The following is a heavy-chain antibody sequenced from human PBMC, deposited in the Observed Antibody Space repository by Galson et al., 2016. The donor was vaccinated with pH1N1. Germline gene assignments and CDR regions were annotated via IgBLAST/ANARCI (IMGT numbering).Heavy chain of an antibody. CDR1: GYTFTGYY. Sequence: SVKVSCKASGYTFTGYYMHWVRQAPGQGLEWMGWINPNSGGTNYAQKFQGRVTMTRDTSISTAYMELSRLRSDDTAIYYCARETEPGLYFDYWGLGTLVTVSS. CDR3: ARETEPGLYFDY. D-gene: IGHD1-14*01. V-gene: IGHV1-2*02. CDR2: INPNSGGT. J-gene: IGHJ4*02.